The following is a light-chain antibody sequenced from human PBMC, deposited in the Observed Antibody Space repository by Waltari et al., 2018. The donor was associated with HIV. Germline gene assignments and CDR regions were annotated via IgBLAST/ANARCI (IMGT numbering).Light chain of an antibody. CDR1: SSNIGAHYD. CDR3: QSYDSSLSGSGV. V-gene: IGLV1-40*01. CDR2: GKH. J-gene: IGLJ3*02. Sequence: QSVLTQPPSVSGAPGQRVTISCTGSSSNIGAHYDVHWYQQLPGTAPKLLIYGKHNRPSGVPDRFSGAKSGTSASLAITGLQAEDEADYYCQSYDSSLSGSGVFGGGTKLTVL.